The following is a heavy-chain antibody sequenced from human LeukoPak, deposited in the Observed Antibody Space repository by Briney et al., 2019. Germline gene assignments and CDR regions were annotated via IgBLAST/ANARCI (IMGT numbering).Heavy chain of an antibody. V-gene: IGHV3-53*01. CDR2: IYSGGST. CDR1: GFTVSSNY. D-gene: IGHD6-19*01. J-gene: IGHJ6*02. CDR3: ATYYSSGWTGIYYYYGMDV. Sequence: GGSLRLSCAASGFTVSSNYMSWVRQAPGKGLEWVSVIYSGGSTYYADSVKGRFTISRDNSENTLYLQMNSLRAEDTAVYYCATYYSSGWTGIYYYYGMDVWGQGTTVTVSS.